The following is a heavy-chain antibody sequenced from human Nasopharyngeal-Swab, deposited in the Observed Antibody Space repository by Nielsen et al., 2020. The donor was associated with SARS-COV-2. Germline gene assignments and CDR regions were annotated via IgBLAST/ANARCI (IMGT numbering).Heavy chain of an antibody. CDR1: GFTFSSYR. Sequence: GGSLRLSCAASGFTFSSYRMNWVRQAPGKGLEWVSSISSSSSYIYYADSVKGRFTISRDNAKNSLYLQMNSLRAEDTAVYYCARDARLTIFGVDPPGYYGMDVWGQGTTVTVSS. CDR2: ISSSSSYI. D-gene: IGHD3-3*01. V-gene: IGHV3-21*01. CDR3: ARDARLTIFGVDPPGYYGMDV. J-gene: IGHJ6*02.